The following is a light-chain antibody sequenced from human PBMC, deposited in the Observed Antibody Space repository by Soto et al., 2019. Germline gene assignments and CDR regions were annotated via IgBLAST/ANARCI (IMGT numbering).Light chain of an antibody. V-gene: IGLV2-23*02. J-gene: IGLJ2*01. Sequence: QSALTQPASVSGSPGQSIAISCTGASSDVGSYNLVSWYQQQPGKAPKLMIYEVTKRPSGVSNRFSGSKSGNTASLTISGLQAEDEDDYYCCSYAGITTPVVFGGGTKLTVL. CDR1: SSDVGSYNL. CDR2: EVT. CDR3: CSYAGITTPVV.